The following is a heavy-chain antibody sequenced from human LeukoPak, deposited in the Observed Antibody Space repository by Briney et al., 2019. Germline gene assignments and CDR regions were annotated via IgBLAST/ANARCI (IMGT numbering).Heavy chain of an antibody. V-gene: IGHV4-39*07. J-gene: IGHJ4*02. Sequence: SETLSLTCTVSGGSISSSSYYWGWIRQPPGKGLEWIGSIYYSGSTYYNPSLKSRVTISVDTSKNQFSLNLSSVTAADTAVYYCARDGLELRGGFFAYWGQGTLVTVSS. D-gene: IGHD1-7*01. CDR2: IYYSGST. CDR1: GGSISSSSYY. CDR3: ARDGLELRGGFFAY.